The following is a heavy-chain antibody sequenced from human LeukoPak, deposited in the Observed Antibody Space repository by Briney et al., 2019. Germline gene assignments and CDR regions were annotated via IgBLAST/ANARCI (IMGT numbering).Heavy chain of an antibody. CDR1: GFTFSSYA. V-gene: IGHV3-23*01. CDR2: IRGSGDRT. D-gene: IGHD5-24*01. Sequence: GGSLRLSCAASGFTFSSYAMSWVRQAPGKGLEWVSAIRGSGDRTHYADSVKGRFTISRDNSKNTLYLQMNSLRAEDTAVYYCAKDIEEMATIFDTFDIWGQGTMVTVSS. CDR3: AKDIEEMATIFDTFDI. J-gene: IGHJ3*02.